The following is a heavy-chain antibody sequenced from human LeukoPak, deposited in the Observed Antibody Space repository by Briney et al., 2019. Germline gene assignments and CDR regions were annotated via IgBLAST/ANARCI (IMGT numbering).Heavy chain of an antibody. D-gene: IGHD3-22*01. J-gene: IGHJ3*02. Sequence: SETLSLTCTVSGGSISSYYWSWIRQPPGKGLEWVGYIYYSESTNYNPSLKSRVTISVDTSKNQFSLKLSSVTAADTAVYYCARVYYDSSDAFDIWGQGTMVTVSS. CDR2: IYYSEST. CDR1: GGSISSYY. V-gene: IGHV4-59*01. CDR3: ARVYYDSSDAFDI.